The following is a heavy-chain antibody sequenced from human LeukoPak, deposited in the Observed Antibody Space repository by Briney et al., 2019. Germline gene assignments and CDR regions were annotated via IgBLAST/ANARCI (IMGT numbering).Heavy chain of an antibody. CDR1: GGSISSGSYY. V-gene: IGHV4-61*02. CDR2: IYTSGST. D-gene: IGHD3-22*01. CDR3: ARIAWLLPS. J-gene: IGHJ5*02. Sequence: PSETLSLTCTVSGGSISSGSYYWSWIRQPAGKGLEWIGRIYTSGSTNYNPSLKSRVTISVDTSKNQFSLKLSSVTAADTAVYYCARIAWLLPSWGQGTLVTVSS.